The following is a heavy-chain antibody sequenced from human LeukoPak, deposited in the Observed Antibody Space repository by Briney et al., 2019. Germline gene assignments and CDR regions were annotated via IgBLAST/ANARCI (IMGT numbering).Heavy chain of an antibody. D-gene: IGHD1-14*01. V-gene: IGHV3-30-3*01. CDR3: ARGYFPEPGYNWFDP. Sequence: PGGSLRLSCTASGYTFSSYAMHWVRQAPGKGLEWVAVISYDGSNKYYADSVKGRFTISRDNSKNTLYLQMSSLRAEDTAVYYCARGYFPEPGYNWFDPWGQGVLVTVSS. CDR1: GYTFSSYA. J-gene: IGHJ5*02. CDR2: ISYDGSNK.